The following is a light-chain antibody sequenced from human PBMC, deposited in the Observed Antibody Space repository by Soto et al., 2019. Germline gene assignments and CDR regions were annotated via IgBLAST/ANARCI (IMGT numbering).Light chain of an antibody. Sequence: EIVMTQSPATLSVSPGERATLSCRASQRVSSNLAWYQQKPGQAPRLLIYGASTRATGIPARFSGSGSGIEFTLTISSLQSEDSAVYYCQHYNYWPPKTFGQGTKVDIK. J-gene: IGKJ1*01. CDR1: QRVSSN. CDR3: QHYNYWPPKT. V-gene: IGKV3-15*01. CDR2: GAS.